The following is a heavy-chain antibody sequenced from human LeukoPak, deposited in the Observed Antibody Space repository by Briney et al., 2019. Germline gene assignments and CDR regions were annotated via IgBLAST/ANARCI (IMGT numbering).Heavy chain of an antibody. CDR1: GFTVSSNH. CDR3: ARYNDYGFYFDY. J-gene: IGHJ4*02. Sequence: GGSLRLSCAASGFTVSSNHMSWVRQAPGKGLEWVSVIYSGGSTYYADSVKGRFTISRDNSKNTLYLQMNSLRAEDTAVYYCARYNDYGFYFDYWGQGTLVTVSS. CDR2: IYSGGST. D-gene: IGHD4-17*01. V-gene: IGHV3-53*01.